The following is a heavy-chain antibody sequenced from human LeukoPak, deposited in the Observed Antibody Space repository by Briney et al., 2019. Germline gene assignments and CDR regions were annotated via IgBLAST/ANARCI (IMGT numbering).Heavy chain of an antibody. J-gene: IGHJ4*02. Sequence: SSETLSLTCSVSGASISTNYWSWIRQPAGKGLEWIGRIYNSGNTNYSPSLESRVTMSADTSTNHFSLRLTSVTAADTAVYYCARGSFDSSGYYVFDYWGQGRLVTVYS. D-gene: IGHD3-22*01. V-gene: IGHV4-4*07. CDR1: GASISTNY. CDR3: ARGSFDSSGYYVFDY. CDR2: IYNSGNT.